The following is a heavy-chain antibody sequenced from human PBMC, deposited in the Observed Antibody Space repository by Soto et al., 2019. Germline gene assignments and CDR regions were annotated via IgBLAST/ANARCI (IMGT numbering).Heavy chain of an antibody. Sequence: QVQLQESGPGLVKPSQTLSVTCTVSGGSVSSDDYSWSWIRQHPGKGLEWIGYIRDSGSTYYNPSLAGRVTISVDXXXXXXXLRLRSVTAADTAVYYCARAMANYFDYWGQGTLVTASS. J-gene: IGHJ4*02. CDR1: GGSVSSDDYS. CDR3: ARAMANYFDY. V-gene: IGHV4-31*03. CDR2: IRDSGST. D-gene: IGHD2-8*01.